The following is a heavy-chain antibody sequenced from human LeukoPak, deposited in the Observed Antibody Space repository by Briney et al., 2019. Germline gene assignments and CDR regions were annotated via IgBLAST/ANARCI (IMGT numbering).Heavy chain of an antibody. CDR1: GYTFTGYY. D-gene: IGHD2-2*01. CDR3: ARGITAVTREGYFDY. J-gene: IGHJ4*02. CDR2: INPNSGGT. V-gene: IGHV1-2*02. Sequence: ASVKVSCKPSGYTFTGYYIHWVRQAPGQGPEWMGWINPNSGGTNYAQNFRDRVTMTRDTSITTAYVELSSLTSDDTAVYYCARGITAVTREGYFDYWGQGTLVTVSS.